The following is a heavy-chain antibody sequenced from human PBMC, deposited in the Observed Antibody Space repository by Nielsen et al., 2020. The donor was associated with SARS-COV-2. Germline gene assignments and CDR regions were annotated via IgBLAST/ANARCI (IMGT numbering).Heavy chain of an antibody. CDR3: AREEGYYGSGSYRNYYYYYGMDV. CDR2: IYSGGST. Sequence: VRQMPGKGLEWVSVIYSGGSTYYADSVKGRFTISRDNSKNTLYLQMNSLRAEDTAVYYCAREEGYYGSGSYRNYYYYYGMDVWGQGTTVTVSS. V-gene: IGHV3-53*05. D-gene: IGHD3-10*01. J-gene: IGHJ6*02.